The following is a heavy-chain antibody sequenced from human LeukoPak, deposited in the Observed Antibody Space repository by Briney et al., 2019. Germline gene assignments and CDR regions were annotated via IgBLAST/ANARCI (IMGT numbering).Heavy chain of an antibody. D-gene: IGHD3-10*01. CDR1: GGSISSSSYY. J-gene: IGHJ4*02. CDR2: THYSGST. V-gene: IGHV4-39*01. Sequence: SETLSLTCTVSGGSISSSSYYWGWIRQPPGKGLEWIGSTHYSGSTYYNPSLKSRVTISVDTSKNQFSLKLSSVIAADTAAYYCARLAPGDTDYWGQGTLVTVSS. CDR3: ARLAPGDTDY.